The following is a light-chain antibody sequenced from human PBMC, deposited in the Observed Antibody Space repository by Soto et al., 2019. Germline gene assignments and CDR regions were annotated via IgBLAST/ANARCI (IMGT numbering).Light chain of an antibody. CDR3: QQYNNWPL. J-gene: IGKJ1*01. V-gene: IGKV1-5*03. Sequence: DIQMTQSPSTLSGSVGDRVTITCRASQTISSWLAWYQQKPGKAPKLLIYKASTLKSGVPSRFSGSGSGTEFTLTISSLQPDDFAVYYCQQYNNWPLFGQGTKVDI. CDR1: QTISSW. CDR2: KAS.